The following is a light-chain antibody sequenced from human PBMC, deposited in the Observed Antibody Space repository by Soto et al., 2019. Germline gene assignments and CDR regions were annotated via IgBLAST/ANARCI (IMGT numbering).Light chain of an antibody. CDR3: QQYNNWPRAT. J-gene: IGKJ4*01. CDR1: QSISSN. CDR2: RTS. V-gene: IGKV3-15*01. Sequence: EIVMTQSPATLSVSPGERATLSCRASQSISSNLAWYQQKPGQAPRLLMFRTSSRATGFPARFSGSGSGTEFNLTISSLKSADFGVYYCQQYNNWPRATFGGWTK.